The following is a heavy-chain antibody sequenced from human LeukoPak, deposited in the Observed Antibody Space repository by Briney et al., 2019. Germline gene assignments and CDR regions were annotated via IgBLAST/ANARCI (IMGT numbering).Heavy chain of an antibody. J-gene: IGHJ5*02. Sequence: SVKVSCKASGGTFSSYAISWVRQAPGQRLEWMGGIIPIFGTANYAQKFQGRVTITADESTSTAYMELSSLRSEDTAVHYCARGEDCSSTSCYTPPSRNWFDPWGQGTLVTVSS. CDR3: ARGEDCSSTSCYTPPSRNWFDP. V-gene: IGHV1-69*13. CDR2: IIPIFGTA. CDR1: GGTFSSYA. D-gene: IGHD2-2*02.